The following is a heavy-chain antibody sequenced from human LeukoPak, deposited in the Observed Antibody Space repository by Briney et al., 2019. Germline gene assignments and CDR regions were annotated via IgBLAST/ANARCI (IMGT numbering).Heavy chain of an antibody. CDR2: IYYSGST. CDR3: AREYYSGWY. J-gene: IGHJ4*02. Sequence: SETLSLTCTVSGDSIDSSSSYWGWIRQPPGKGLEWIGNIYYSGSTYYNPSLKSRVTISVDTSKNQFSLKLTSVTAADTAVYCCAREYYSGWYWGQGTLVTVSS. CDR1: GDSIDSSSSY. V-gene: IGHV4-39*01. D-gene: IGHD6-19*01.